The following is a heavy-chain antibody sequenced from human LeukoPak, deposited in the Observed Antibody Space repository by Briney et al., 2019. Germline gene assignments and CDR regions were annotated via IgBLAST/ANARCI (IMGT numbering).Heavy chain of an antibody. Sequence: PSETLSLTCAVSGGSFSGQYWTWIRQPPGKGLEWIGEINHSGSTNYNPSLKSRVTISVDTSKNQFSLNLTSVTAADTAIYYCATNVPGTTYFDPWGQGTLVTVSS. J-gene: IGHJ4*02. D-gene: IGHD1-14*01. CDR2: INHSGST. CDR3: ATNVPGTTYFDP. CDR1: GGSFSGQY. V-gene: IGHV4-34*01.